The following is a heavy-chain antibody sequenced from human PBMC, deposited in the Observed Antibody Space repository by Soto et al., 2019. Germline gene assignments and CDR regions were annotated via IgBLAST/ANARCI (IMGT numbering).Heavy chain of an antibody. CDR1: GFTFSIYA. J-gene: IGHJ6*02. Sequence: GGSRRLPCVAFGFTFSIYAMSGVRQAPGKGLDGGSAISGSGGSTYYADSVKGRFTISRDNSKNTLYLQMNSLKAEDTAVYYCVKDRSLTIFGVVPDYGMDVWGQGTTVTVSS. D-gene: IGHD3-3*01. CDR3: VKDRSLTIFGVVPDYGMDV. V-gene: IGHV3-23*01. CDR2: ISGSGGST.